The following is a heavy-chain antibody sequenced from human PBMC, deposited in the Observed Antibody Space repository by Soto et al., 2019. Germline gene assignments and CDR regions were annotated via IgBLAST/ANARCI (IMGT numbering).Heavy chain of an antibody. V-gene: IGHV3-21*01. CDR3: ARDKTVLRFLGRAINAGGMDV. CDR1: GFTFSSYS. J-gene: IGHJ6*02. CDR2: ISSSSSYI. D-gene: IGHD3-3*01. Sequence: GGSLRLSCAASGFTFSSYSMNWVRQAPGKGLEWVSSISSSSSYIYYADSVKGRFTISRDNAKNSLYLQMNSLRAEDTAVYYCARDKTVLRFLGRAINAGGMDVWGQWTSVTVSS.